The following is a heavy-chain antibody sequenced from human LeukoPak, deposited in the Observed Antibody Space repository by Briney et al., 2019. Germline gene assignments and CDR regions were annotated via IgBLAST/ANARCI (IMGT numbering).Heavy chain of an antibody. D-gene: IGHD3-10*01. CDR1: GFTFSSYA. V-gene: IGHV3-23*01. Sequence: PGGSLRLSCAASGFTFSSYAMSWVRQAPGKGLEWVSSIGGSGGSTYYADSVKGRSTISRDTSKNTLYLQMSSLRAEDTAVYYCAKYRGFGDSYDSWGQGTLVTVSS. CDR2: IGGSGGST. CDR3: AKYRGFGDSYDS. J-gene: IGHJ4*02.